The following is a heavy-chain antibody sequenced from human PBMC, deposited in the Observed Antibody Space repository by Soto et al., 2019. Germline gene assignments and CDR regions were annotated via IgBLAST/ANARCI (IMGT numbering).Heavy chain of an antibody. CDR3: ARYRFTAAWSKFDD. CDR2: IYYSGST. J-gene: IGHJ4*02. V-gene: IGHV4-61*01. CDR1: GGSVSSGSYY. Sequence: SETLSLTCTVSGGSVSSGSYYWSWIRQPPGKGLEWIGYIYYSGSTNYNPSLKSRVTISVDTSKNQFSLKLSSVTAADTAVYFCARYRFTAAWSKFDDWGQGTLVTVSS. D-gene: IGHD3-16*02.